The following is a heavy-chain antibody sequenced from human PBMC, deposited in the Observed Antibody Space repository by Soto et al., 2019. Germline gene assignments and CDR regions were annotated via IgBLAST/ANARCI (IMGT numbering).Heavy chain of an antibody. Sequence: QVQLVQSGAEVKKPGASVKVSCKASGYTFTSYDINWVRQATGQGLEWMGWMNPNRGNTGYAQKFQGKIPLTKNTSLSTAYKELSSLRSEGTAVYYCARDVVVAAIFFDPWGQGTLVTVSS. V-gene: IGHV1-8*01. D-gene: IGHD2-15*01. J-gene: IGHJ5*02. CDR1: GYTFTSYD. CDR2: MNPNRGNT. CDR3: ARDVVVAAIFFDP.